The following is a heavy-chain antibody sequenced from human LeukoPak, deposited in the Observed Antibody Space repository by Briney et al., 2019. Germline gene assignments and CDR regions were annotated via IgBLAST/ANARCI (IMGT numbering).Heavy chain of an antibody. J-gene: IGHJ5*02. Sequence: PSETLSLTCTVSGGAISSGGYYWSWIRQPPGKGLEWIAYIYHSGSTNYNPSLKSRVTISVDTSKNHFSLRLTSVTAADTAVYYCARHGDSGYNYAVSWGQGALVTVSS. CDR2: IYHSGST. CDR3: ARHGDSGYNYAVS. V-gene: IGHV4-30-2*01. D-gene: IGHD5-24*01. CDR1: GGAISSGGYY.